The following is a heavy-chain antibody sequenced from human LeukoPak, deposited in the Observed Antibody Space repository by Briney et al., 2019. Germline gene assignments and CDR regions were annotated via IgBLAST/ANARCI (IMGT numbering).Heavy chain of an antibody. V-gene: IGHV4-59*01. CDR3: ARSLSSGWPDDAFDI. J-gene: IGHJ3*02. Sequence: PSETLSLTCTVSGGSISSYYWSWIRQPPGKGLEWIGYIYYSGSTNYNSSLKSRVTISVDTSKNQFSLKLSSVTAADTAVYYCARSLSSGWPDDAFDIWGQGTMVTVSS. D-gene: IGHD6-19*01. CDR1: GGSISSYY. CDR2: IYYSGST.